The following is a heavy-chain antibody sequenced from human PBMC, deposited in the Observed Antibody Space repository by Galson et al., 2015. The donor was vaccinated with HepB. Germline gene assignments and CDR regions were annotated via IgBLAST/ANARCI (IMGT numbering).Heavy chain of an antibody. V-gene: IGHV3-30*18. J-gene: IGHJ6*02. CDR2: ISYDGSNK. CDR1: GFTFSSYG. D-gene: IGHD3-10*01. Sequence: SLRLSCAASGFTFSSYGMHWVRQAPGKGLEWVAVISYDGSNKYYADSVKGRFTISRDNSKNTLYLQMNSLRAEDTAVYYCAKDKEPLRGYYGMDVWGQGTTVTVSS. CDR3: AKDKEPLRGYYGMDV.